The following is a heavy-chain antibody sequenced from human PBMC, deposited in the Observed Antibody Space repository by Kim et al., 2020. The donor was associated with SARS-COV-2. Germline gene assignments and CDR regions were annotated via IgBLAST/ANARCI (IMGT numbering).Heavy chain of an antibody. CDR3: ARDRLRYCSGGSCYSLGDS. V-gene: IGHV3-33*05. D-gene: IGHD2-15*01. Sequence: GGSLRLSCAASGFTFSSYGMHWVRQAPGKGLEWVAVISYDGSNKYYADSVKGRFTISRDNSKNTLYLQMNSLRAEETAVYYCARDRLRYCSGGSCYSLGDSWGQGTLVTVSS. CDR1: GFTFSSYG. CDR2: ISYDGSNK. J-gene: IGHJ4*02.